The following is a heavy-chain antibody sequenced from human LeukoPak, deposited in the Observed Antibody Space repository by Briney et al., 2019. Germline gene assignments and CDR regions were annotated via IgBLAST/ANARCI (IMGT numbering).Heavy chain of an antibody. V-gene: IGHV1-18*01. Sequence: GASVKVSCKASGYTFTSYGISWVRQAPGQGLEWMGWISAYNGNTNYAQKLQGRVTMTTDTSSSTAYMELRSLRSDDTAVYYCAIDSSGWYYYYYYGMDVWGQGTTVTVSS. CDR1: GYTFTSYG. D-gene: IGHD6-19*01. CDR3: AIDSSGWYYYYYYGMDV. CDR2: ISAYNGNT. J-gene: IGHJ6*02.